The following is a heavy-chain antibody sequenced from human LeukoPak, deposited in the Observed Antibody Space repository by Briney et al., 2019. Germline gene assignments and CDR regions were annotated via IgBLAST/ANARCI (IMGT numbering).Heavy chain of an antibody. CDR1: GGSISSYY. CDR2: IYTSGST. D-gene: IGHD1-7*01. CDR3: ARQGMLSGTTFYFDY. Sequence: PSETLSLTCTVSGGSISSYYWSWIRQPAGKGLEWIGRIYTSGSTYYNPSLKSRVTISVDTSKNQFSLKLSSVTAADTAVYYCARQGMLSGTTFYFDYWGQGTLVTVSS. V-gene: IGHV4-4*07. J-gene: IGHJ4*02.